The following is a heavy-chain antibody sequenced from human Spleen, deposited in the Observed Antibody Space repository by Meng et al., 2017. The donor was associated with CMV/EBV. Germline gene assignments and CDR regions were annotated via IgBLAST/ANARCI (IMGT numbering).Heavy chain of an antibody. CDR1: GGSVGSSSYY. V-gene: IGHV4-39*07. CDR3: ARDRGWNYDGAFDI. CDR2: IFYSGST. J-gene: IGHJ3*02. D-gene: IGHD1-7*01. Sequence: SETLSLTCTVSGGSVGSSSYYWGWIRQPPGKGLEWIGSIFYSGSTYYNPSLKSRLTMSLDTSKNQFSLKLSSVTAADTAVFYCARDRGWNYDGAFDIWGQGTMVTVSS.